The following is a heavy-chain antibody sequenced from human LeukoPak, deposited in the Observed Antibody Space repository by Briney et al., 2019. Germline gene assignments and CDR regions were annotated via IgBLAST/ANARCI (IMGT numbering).Heavy chain of an antibody. V-gene: IGHV1-2*02. J-gene: IGHJ4*02. CDR3: ARDRDYDFWSGYYSFDY. D-gene: IGHD3-3*01. Sequence: ASVKVSCKASGYTFNNYDINWVRQAPGQGLEWMGWINPNSGGTNYAQKFQGRVTMTRDTSISTAYMELSRLRSDDTAVYYCARDRDYDFWSGYYSFDYWGQGTLVTVSS. CDR2: INPNSGGT. CDR1: GYTFNNYD.